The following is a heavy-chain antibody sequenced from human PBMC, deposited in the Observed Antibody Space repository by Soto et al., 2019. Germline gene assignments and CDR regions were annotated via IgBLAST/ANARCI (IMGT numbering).Heavy chain of an antibody. CDR1: GFTFSSCA. J-gene: IGHJ6*02. D-gene: IGHD1-26*01. V-gene: IGHV3-23*01. CDR2: IIDSGGST. Sequence: EVHLLECGGALVQPGGSLRLSCAASGFTFSSCAMGWVRQAPGKGLEWVSDIIDSGGSTYYADAVKGRFTISRDNSKSTLYLQMNSLRAEDTAVYYCGKGRSYYYYYGVDVWGQGTTVTVSS. CDR3: GKGRSYYYYYGVDV.